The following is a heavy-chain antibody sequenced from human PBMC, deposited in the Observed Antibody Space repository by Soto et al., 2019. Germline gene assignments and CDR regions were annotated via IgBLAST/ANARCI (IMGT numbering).Heavy chain of an antibody. Sequence: NPSETLSLTCTVSGGSISSYYWSWIRQPPGKGLEWIGYIYYSGSTNYNPSLKSRVTISVDTSKNQFSLKLSSVTAADTAVYYCARYNWNDSWFDPWGQGTLVTVSS. D-gene: IGHD1-1*01. CDR1: GGSISSYY. CDR2: IYYSGST. CDR3: ARYNWNDSWFDP. J-gene: IGHJ5*02. V-gene: IGHV4-59*08.